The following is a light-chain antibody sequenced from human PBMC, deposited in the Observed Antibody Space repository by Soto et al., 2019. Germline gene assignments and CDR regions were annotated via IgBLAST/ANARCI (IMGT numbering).Light chain of an antibody. CDR1: SSDVGGSNY. V-gene: IGLV2-8*01. CDR2: EVS. CDR3: SSYADSIGVV. Sequence: QSVLTQPPSASGSPGQSVTISCTGTSSDVGGSNYVSWYQQHPGKAPKLMIYEVSKRPSGVPDRFSGSKSGNTASLTVSGLQAEYEADYYCSSYADSIGVVFGGGTQLTVL. J-gene: IGLJ2*01.